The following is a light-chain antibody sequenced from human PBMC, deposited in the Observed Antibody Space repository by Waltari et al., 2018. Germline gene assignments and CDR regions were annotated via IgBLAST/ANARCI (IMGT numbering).Light chain of an antibody. Sequence: EIVLTQSPDTLALSPGERATLSCRASHSVSSSLAWYQQKPGQAPRLLMSGASRSATDVSDMFSGSGSGTDFTLTISSLEAEDFAVYFCQQYSSWPQTFGRGTTVEIK. V-gene: IGKV3-20*01. CDR3: QQYSSWPQT. CDR2: GAS. J-gene: IGKJ1*01. CDR1: HSVSSS.